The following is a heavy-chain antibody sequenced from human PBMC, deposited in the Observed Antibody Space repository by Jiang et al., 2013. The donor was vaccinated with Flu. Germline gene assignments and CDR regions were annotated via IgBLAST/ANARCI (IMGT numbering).Heavy chain of an antibody. Sequence: SGAEVKKPGASVKVSCKASGYIFTNFGISWVRQAPGQGLEWMGWISPYNGNTNYAPKFQGRVTMTTDTSTSVAYMELRGLTSDDTAIYYCARGGVVPPAVPNWFDPWGQGTPGHRLL. CDR1: GYIFTNFG. CDR3: ARGGVVPPAVPNWFDP. D-gene: IGHD2-2*01. CDR2: ISPYNGNT. V-gene: IGHV1-18*01. J-gene: IGHJ5*02.